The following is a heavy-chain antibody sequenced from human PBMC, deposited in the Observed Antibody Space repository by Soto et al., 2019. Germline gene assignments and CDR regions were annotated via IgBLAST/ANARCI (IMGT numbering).Heavy chain of an antibody. CDR2: IYYSGST. D-gene: IGHD4-17*01. CDR3: ARAYYGDYPYFDY. CDR1: GGSFSSYY. V-gene: IGHV4-59*01. J-gene: IGHJ4*02. Sequence: PSETLSLTCAVSGGSFSSYYCSWIRQPPGEGLEWIGSIYYSGSTNYNPSLKSRVTISIDTSKSLFSLKLSSLTSADTAAYFCARAYYGDYPYFDYRGQGALVTVSS.